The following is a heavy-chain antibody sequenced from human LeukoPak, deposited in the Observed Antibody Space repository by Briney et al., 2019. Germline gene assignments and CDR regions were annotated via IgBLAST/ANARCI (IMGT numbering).Heavy chain of an antibody. V-gene: IGHV4-38-2*01. J-gene: IGHJ4*02. D-gene: IGHD4-17*01. CDR1: GYSISSGYY. Sequence: SETLSLTCAVSGYSISSGYYWGRIRQPPGKGLEWIGSSYHRGTTFYNPPLKSRVTTSVDTPKNQFSLKLSSVTAAHTAVYLCARYRALGLPGVGVTTRSVWDKGTLVSVST. CDR2: SYHRGTT. CDR3: ARYRALGLPGVGVTTRSV.